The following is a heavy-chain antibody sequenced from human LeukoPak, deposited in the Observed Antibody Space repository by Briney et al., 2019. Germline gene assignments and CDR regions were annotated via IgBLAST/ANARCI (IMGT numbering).Heavy chain of an antibody. J-gene: IGHJ4*02. CDR2: INPNSGGT. V-gene: IGHV1-2*02. D-gene: IGHD3-10*01. Sequence: ASVKVSCKASGYTFTDYYIHWVRQAPGQGLEWMGWINPNSGGTNYAQRFQGRVTITRDTSTSTAYMALSRLRSDDTAVYYCAGGSGRDFDYWGQGTLVTVSS. CDR3: AGGSGRDFDY. CDR1: GYTFTDYY.